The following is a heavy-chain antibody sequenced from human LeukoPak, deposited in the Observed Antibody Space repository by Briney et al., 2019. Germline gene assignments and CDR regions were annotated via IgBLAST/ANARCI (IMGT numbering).Heavy chain of an antibody. CDR3: ARDLGGNSNYYGMDV. J-gene: IGHJ6*02. CDR1: GFTFSSYG. D-gene: IGHD4-23*01. V-gene: IGHV3-33*08. Sequence: QPGGSLRLSCAASGFTFSSYGMHWVRQAPGKGLEWVAVIWYDGSNKYYADSVKGRFTISRDNSKNTLYLQMNSLRAEDTAVYYCARDLGGNSNYYGMDVWGQGTTVTVSS. CDR2: IWYDGSNK.